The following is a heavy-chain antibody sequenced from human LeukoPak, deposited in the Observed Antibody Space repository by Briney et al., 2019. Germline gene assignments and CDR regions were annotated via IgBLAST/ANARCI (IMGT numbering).Heavy chain of an antibody. CDR3: ARDQGGSNWYFDY. D-gene: IGHD6-13*01. CDR2: IKSKTDGGTT. J-gene: IGHJ4*02. V-gene: IGHV3-15*01. CDR1: GFTFSNAW. Sequence: PGGSLRLSCAASGFTFSNAWMSWVRQAPGKGLEWVGRIKSKTDGGTTDYAAPVKGRFTISRDNSKNTLYLQMNSLGAEDTAVYYCARDQGGSNWYFDYWGQGTLVTVSS.